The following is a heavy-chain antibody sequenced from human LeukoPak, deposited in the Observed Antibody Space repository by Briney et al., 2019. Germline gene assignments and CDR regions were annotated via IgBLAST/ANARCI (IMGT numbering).Heavy chain of an antibody. CDR2: INHSGRT. V-gene: IGHV4-34*01. CDR1: GGSFSGYY. D-gene: IGHD3-10*01. J-gene: IGHJ6*02. Sequence: SETLSLTCAVYGGSFSGYYWSWIRQPPGKGLAWIGEINHSGRTNYNPSLKSRVTISVDTSKNQFSLKLSSVTAADTAVYYCARLDYYGSGRWRYYGMDVWGQGTTVTVSS. CDR3: ARLDYYGSGRWRYYGMDV.